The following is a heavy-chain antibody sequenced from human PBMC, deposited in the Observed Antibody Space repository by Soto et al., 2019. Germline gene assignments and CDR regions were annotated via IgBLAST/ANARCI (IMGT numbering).Heavy chain of an antibody. V-gene: IGHV1-18*01. CDR3: ARGRYGDY. CDR2: ISAHNGNT. D-gene: IGHD1-1*01. CDR1: GYAFTTYG. J-gene: IGHJ4*02. Sequence: QVHLVQSGAEVKKPGASVKVSCKGSGYAFTTYGITWVRQAPGQGLEWMGWISAHNGNTNYAQKLQGRVTVTRDTSTSTAYRELRRLRSDATAVYYCARGRYGDYWGQGALVTVSS.